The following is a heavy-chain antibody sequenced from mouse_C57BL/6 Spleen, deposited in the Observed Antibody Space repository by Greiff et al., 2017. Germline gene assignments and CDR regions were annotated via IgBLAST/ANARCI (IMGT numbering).Heavy chain of an antibody. V-gene: IGHV1-19*01. Sequence: EVQLQQSGPVLVKPGASVKMSCKASGYTFTDYYMNWVKQSHGKSLEWIGVINPYNGGTSYNQKFKGKATLTVDKSSSTAYMELNSLTSEDSAVYYCARRGLDYDYFDYWGQGTTLTVSS. J-gene: IGHJ2*01. CDR1: GYTFTDYY. D-gene: IGHD2-4*01. CDR2: INPYNGGT. CDR3: ARRGLDYDYFDY.